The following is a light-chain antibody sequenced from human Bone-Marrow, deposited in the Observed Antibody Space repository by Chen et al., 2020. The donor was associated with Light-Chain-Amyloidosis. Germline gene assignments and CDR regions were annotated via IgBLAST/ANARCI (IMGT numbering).Light chain of an antibody. J-gene: IGLJ2*01. CDR2: RET. V-gene: IGLV3-25*03. CDR1: DLPTKY. CDR3: QSADSSGTYEVI. Sequence: SYELTQPPSVSVSPGQTARITCSADDLPTKYVYWYQQKPGQAPVLVIHRETERPSGISERFSGSSSGTTATLTISGVQAEDEADYHCQSADSSGTYEVIFGGGTKLTVL.